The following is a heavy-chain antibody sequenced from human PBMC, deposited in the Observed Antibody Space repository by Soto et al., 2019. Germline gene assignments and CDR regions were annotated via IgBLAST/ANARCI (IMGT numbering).Heavy chain of an antibody. J-gene: IGHJ6*02. CDR2: IYDSGST. Sequence: PSETLSLSCAVSGGSVSSSVHYWSWIRQTPGKGLERIGNIYDSGSTNHNPSLKSRVTISVDTSKNQFSLKLSSVTAADTAVYYCARDLRGSRTSRPWNYYGLDVWGQGTTVTVSS. CDR1: GGSVSSSVHY. CDR3: ARDLRGSRTSRPWNYYGLDV. V-gene: IGHV4-61*08. D-gene: IGHD2-2*01.